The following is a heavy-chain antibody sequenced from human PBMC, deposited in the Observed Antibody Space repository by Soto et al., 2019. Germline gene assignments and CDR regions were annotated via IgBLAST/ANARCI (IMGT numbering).Heavy chain of an antibody. CDR1: GFTFSSYA. V-gene: IGHV3-23*01. D-gene: IGHD6-25*01. CDR3: AKFFVETGGSSGWPWSFHY. J-gene: IGHJ4*02. CDR2: VSGSGGTT. Sequence: EVQLLESGGGLVQPGGSLRLSCAASGFTFSSYAMSWVRQAPGKGLKWVSAVSGSGGTTYYADSVKGRFTISRDNSKNTLFLQMNSLRAEDTAVYYCAKFFVETGGSSGWPWSFHYWGQGTLVTVSS.